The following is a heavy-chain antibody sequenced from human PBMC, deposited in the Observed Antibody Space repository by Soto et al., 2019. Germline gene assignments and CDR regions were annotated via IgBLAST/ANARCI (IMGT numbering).Heavy chain of an antibody. D-gene: IGHD6-13*01. V-gene: IGHV3-13*01. Sequence: GGSLRLSCAASAFTFSSYDMHWVRQATGKGLEWVSAIGTAGDTYYPGSVKGRFTISRENAKNSLYLQMNSLRAEDTAVYYCALLAAAGKEDNYYYYGMDVWGQGTTVTVSS. CDR3: ALLAAAGKEDNYYYYGMDV. CDR1: AFTFSSYD. CDR2: IGTAGDT. J-gene: IGHJ6*02.